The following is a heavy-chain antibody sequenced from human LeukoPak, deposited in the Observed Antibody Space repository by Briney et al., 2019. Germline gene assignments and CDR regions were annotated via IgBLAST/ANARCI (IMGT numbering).Heavy chain of an antibody. J-gene: IGHJ4*02. CDR3: ARGDDGRSLGY. CDR2: AWYDGNNK. V-gene: IGHV3-33*04. Sequence: GGSLRLSCVASGFTFINFGMHWVRQAPGKGPGWVAIAWYDGNNKYYADSVKGRFTISRDNSENTLYLQMNSLRAEDTALYYCARGDDGRSLGYWGQGTRVTVSS. CDR1: GFTFINFG. D-gene: IGHD3-22*01.